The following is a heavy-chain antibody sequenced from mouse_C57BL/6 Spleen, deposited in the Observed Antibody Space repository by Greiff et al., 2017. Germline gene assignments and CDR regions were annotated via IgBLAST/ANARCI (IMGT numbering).Heavy chain of an antibody. J-gene: IGHJ4*01. Sequence: EVKLVESGGDLVKPGGSLKLSCAASGFTFSSYGMSWVRQTPDQRLEWVATISSGGSYTSYPDSVKGRFTISRDNAKNTLYLQMSSLTSEETAMYYCARNLYSSYAMDYWGQGTSVTVSS. CDR3: ARNLYSSYAMDY. CDR1: GFTFSSYG. D-gene: IGHD1-3*01. CDR2: ISSGGSYT. V-gene: IGHV5-6*01.